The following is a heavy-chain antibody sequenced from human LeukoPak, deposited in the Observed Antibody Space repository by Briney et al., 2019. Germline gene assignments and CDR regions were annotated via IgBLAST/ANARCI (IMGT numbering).Heavy chain of an antibody. V-gene: IGHV3-7*01. CDR1: GFTFSSYW. D-gene: IGHD3-16*02. CDR3: ARDQRTFGGVIVPFDY. CDR2: IKQDGSDK. J-gene: IGHJ4*02. Sequence: PGGPLRLSCAASGFTFSSYWMSWVRQAPGKGLEWVANIKQDGSDKYYVDSVKGRFTISRDNAKNALYLQMNSLRAEDTAVYYCARDQRTFGGVIVPFDYWGQGILVTVSS.